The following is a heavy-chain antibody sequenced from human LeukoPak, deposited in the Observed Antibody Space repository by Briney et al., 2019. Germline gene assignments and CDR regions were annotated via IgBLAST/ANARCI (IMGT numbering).Heavy chain of an antibody. J-gene: IGHJ4*02. Sequence: GGSLRLSCAASGFTVSSNYMSWVRQAPGKGLEWVSVIYSGGSTYYADSVKGRFTISRDNSKNTLYLQMNSLRAEDTAVYYCARGGISSGWFRYYFDSWGQGTLVTVSS. V-gene: IGHV3-66*01. CDR1: GFTVSSNY. CDR2: IYSGGST. CDR3: ARGGISSGWFRYYFDS. D-gene: IGHD6-19*01.